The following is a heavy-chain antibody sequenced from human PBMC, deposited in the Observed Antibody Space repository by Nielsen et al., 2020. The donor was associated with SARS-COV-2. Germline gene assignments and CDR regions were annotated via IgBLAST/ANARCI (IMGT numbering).Heavy chain of an antibody. CDR2: IIPILGIA. CDR3: AREGVVLMVSQGSLFDY. D-gene: IGHD2-8*01. Sequence: SSVKVSCKASVCTFSSYAISWVRQAPGQGLEWMGRIIPILGIANYAQKFQGRVTITADKSTSTAYMELSSLRSEDTAVYYCAREGVVLMVSQGSLFDYWGQGTLVTVSS. CDR1: VCTFSSYA. J-gene: IGHJ4*02. V-gene: IGHV1-69*04.